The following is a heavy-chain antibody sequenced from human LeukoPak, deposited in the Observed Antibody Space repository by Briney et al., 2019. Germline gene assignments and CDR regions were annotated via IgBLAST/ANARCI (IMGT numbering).Heavy chain of an antibody. CDR2: TSSSGSTI. J-gene: IGHJ4*02. D-gene: IGHD6-19*01. V-gene: IGHV3-11*01. CDR3: ARAAVAGLTYYFDY. Sequence: GGSLRLSCAASGFTFSDYYMSWIRQAPGKGLEWVSYTSSSGSTIYYADSVKGRFTISRDNAKNSLYLQMNSLRAEDTAVYYCARAAVAGLTYYFDYWGQGTLVTVSS. CDR1: GFTFSDYY.